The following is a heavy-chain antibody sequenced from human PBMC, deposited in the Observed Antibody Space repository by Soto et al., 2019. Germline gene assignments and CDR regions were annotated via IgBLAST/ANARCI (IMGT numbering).Heavy chain of an antibody. Sequence: EVQLLESGGGLVQPGGPLRLSCAASGFTFNTYAMNWVRQVPGKGLEWVASISGGGGSTYYADSVKGWFTISRDTSKNTLYLQMNSLSAEDTAFYYCSKSFIVVVTAIRPDDNFDVWCQGTMVTVSS. D-gene: IGHD2-21*02. CDR3: SKSFIVVVTAIRPDDNFDV. J-gene: IGHJ3*01. CDR1: GFTFNTYA. V-gene: IGHV3-23*01. CDR2: ISGGGGST.